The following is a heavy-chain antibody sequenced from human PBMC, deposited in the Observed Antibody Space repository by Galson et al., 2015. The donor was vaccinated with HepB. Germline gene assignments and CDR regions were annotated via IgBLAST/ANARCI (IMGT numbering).Heavy chain of an antibody. CDR2: INPSGGST. Sequence: SVKVSCKASGYTFTSYYIHCVRQAPGQGLEWMGMINPSGGSTTYSQNLQGRLTMTRDTSTSTVYMELSSLRSEDTAVYYCARAKHSTVIVNFDYWGRGTLVTVSS. CDR1: GYTFTSYY. V-gene: IGHV1-46*04. J-gene: IGHJ4*02. D-gene: IGHD4-17*01. CDR3: ARAKHSTVIVNFDY.